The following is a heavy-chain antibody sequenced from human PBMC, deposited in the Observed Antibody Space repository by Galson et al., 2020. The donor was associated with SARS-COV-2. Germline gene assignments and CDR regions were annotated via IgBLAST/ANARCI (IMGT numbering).Heavy chain of an antibody. CDR1: GFTFDDYA. CDR3: AKDASRDGYNH. CDR2: ISWDGGST. J-gene: IGHJ1*01. Sequence: GESLKISCAASGFTFDDYAMHWVRQAPGKGLEWVSLISWDGGSTYYADSVKGRFTISRDNSKNSLYLQMNSLRAEDTALYYCAKDASRDGYNHWGQGTLVTVSS. D-gene: IGHD5-12*01. V-gene: IGHV3-43D*04.